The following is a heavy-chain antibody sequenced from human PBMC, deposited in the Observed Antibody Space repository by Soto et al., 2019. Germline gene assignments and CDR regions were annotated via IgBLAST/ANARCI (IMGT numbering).Heavy chain of an antibody. CDR3: AHRPPYCSRYSCYSGFDY. Sequence: QITLKESGPTLVKPTQSLTLTCTLSGFSLSTSGVGVDWIRQPPGKALEWLALIYWDDDKRYSPSLKSRLTITKDTSKNQVVLTITTMDPVDTATYYCAHRPPYCSRYSCYSGFDYWGKGTLVPVSS. D-gene: IGHD2-15*01. V-gene: IGHV2-5*02. CDR2: IYWDDDK. J-gene: IGHJ4*02. CDR1: GFSLSTSGVG.